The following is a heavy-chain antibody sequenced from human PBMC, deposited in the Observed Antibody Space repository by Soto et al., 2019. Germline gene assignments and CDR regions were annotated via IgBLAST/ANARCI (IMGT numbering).Heavy chain of an antibody. CDR1: GASISNYY. CDR3: ATAVPNDYVPNYYPVDV. D-gene: IGHD4-17*01. J-gene: IGHJ6*03. V-gene: IGHV4-59*01. CDR2: IYYRGST. Sequence: QVQLQEAGPGPVKPSETLSLTCSVSGASISNYYWSWIRQPPGKGLEWIGYIYYRGSTNYNPSLKSRVTISVDTSRNQVSLRLTSVTAADTAVYYCATAVPNDYVPNYYPVDVWGRGITVTVSS.